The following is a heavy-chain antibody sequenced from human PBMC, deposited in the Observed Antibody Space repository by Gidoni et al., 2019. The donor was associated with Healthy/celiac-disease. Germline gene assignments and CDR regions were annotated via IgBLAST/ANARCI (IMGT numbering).Heavy chain of an antibody. CDR1: GFTFSSYW. V-gene: IGHV3-7*01. D-gene: IGHD6-13*01. J-gene: IGHJ6*02. CDR3: ARVVVIAAAGFGYYYYYGMDV. CDR2: IKQDGSEK. Sequence: EVQLVESGGGLVQPGGSLRLSCAASGFTFSSYWMSWVRQAPGKGLEWVANIKQDGSEKYYVDSVKGRFTISRDNAKNSLYLQMNSLRAEDTAVYYCARVVVIAAAGFGYYYYYGMDVWGQGTTVTVSS.